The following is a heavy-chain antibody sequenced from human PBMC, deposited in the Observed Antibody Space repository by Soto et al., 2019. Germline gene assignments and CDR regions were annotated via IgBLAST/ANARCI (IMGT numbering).Heavy chain of an antibody. CDR1: GFTFNSAW. Sequence: EVPLVESGGALVKPGESLTLSCAASGFTFNSAWMTWVRQAPGKGLEWVGRIKSWTDGGRVDTAAPVKGRFTISRDDSKNTFYLQMHRLKIEDTAVEYCTTWRREKSCTSVSGYGDGAYWGQGTLVTVSS. V-gene: IGHV3-15*02. J-gene: IGHJ4*02. D-gene: IGHD3-22*01. CDR2: IKSWTDGGRV. CDR3: TTWRREKSCTSVSGYGDGAY.